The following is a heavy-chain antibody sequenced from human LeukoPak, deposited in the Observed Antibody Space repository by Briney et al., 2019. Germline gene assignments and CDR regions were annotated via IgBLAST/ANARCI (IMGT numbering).Heavy chain of an antibody. Sequence: SETLSITCAASGYSISSGYYWGWIRQPPGKGLEWIGSIYHSGSTYYNPSLKSRVTISVDTSKNQFSLKLSSVTAADTAVYYCARRSYYYYYYMDVWGKGTTVTVSS. J-gene: IGHJ6*03. CDR2: IYHSGST. V-gene: IGHV4-38-2*01. CDR1: GYSISSGYY. CDR3: ARRSYYYYYYMDV.